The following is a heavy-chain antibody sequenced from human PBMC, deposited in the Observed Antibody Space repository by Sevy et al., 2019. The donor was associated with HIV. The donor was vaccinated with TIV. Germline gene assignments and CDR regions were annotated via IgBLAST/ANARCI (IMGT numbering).Heavy chain of an antibody. J-gene: IGHJ4*02. V-gene: IGHV6-1*01. CDR1: GDSVSTYSAA. Sequence: SQTLSLTCAISGDSVSTYSAAWNRIRQSPSRGLEWLGRTYYKSKWYNDYALSVKSRISINPDTPKNQISLQLNSVTPEDTAVYYCARESRWFFFHFDYWGQGTLVTVSS. CDR2: TYYKSKWYN. CDR3: ARESRWFFFHFDY. D-gene: IGHD3-10*01.